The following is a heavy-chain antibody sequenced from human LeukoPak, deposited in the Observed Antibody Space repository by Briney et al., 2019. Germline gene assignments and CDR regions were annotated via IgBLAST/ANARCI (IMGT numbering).Heavy chain of an antibody. Sequence: GGSLRLSCAASGFTFSTYAMRWVRQAAGKGLEWVSSITSSGDTTYYADSVKGRFTISRDNSKNTLYLQMNSLRAEDTALYYCADSNYWYPVDYWGQGTLVTVSS. CDR3: ADSNYWYPVDY. CDR2: ITSSGDTT. CDR1: GFTFSTYA. D-gene: IGHD4-11*01. J-gene: IGHJ4*02. V-gene: IGHV3-23*01.